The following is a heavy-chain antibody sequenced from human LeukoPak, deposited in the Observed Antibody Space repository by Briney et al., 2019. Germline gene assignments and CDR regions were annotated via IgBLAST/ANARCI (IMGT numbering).Heavy chain of an antibody. CDR1: GGSISSDNW. Sequence: SETLSLTCAVSGGSISSDNWWSWVRQPPGKGLEWIGEIYHSGGTNYNPSLKSRVTISVDTSKNQFSLKLSSVTAADTAVYYCAKDSRSVVVTVDPYYFDYWGQGTLVTVSS. V-gene: IGHV4-4*02. D-gene: IGHD2-21*02. CDR3: AKDSRSVVVTVDPYYFDY. CDR2: IYHSGGT. J-gene: IGHJ4*02.